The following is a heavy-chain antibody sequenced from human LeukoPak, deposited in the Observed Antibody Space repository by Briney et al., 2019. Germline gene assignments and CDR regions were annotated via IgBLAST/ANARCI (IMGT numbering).Heavy chain of an antibody. Sequence: ASVKVSCKASGYTFTSYDINWVRQATGQGLEWMGWMNPNSGNAGYAQKFQGRVTMTRNTSIITAYMELSSLRSEDTAVYYCARGLGVTYYDFWSGSRMVVSGMDVWGQGTTVTVSS. J-gene: IGHJ6*02. CDR3: ARGLGVTYYDFWSGSRMVVSGMDV. D-gene: IGHD3-3*01. CDR2: MNPNSGNA. CDR1: GYTFTSYD. V-gene: IGHV1-8*01.